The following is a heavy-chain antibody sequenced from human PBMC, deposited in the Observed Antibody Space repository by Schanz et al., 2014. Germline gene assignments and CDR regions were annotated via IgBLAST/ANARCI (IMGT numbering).Heavy chain of an antibody. V-gene: IGHV3-30*03. Sequence: QERLVESGGGVVQPGRSLRLSCAASGFIFSNYGMHWVRQAPGGGLEWVAGISNGGSDEYYVDSVKGRITISRDNAKNSLYLQMTSLRAEDTAVYYCARESTNDIVLVAGAVFDHWGQGILVTVSS. J-gene: IGHJ4*02. CDR3: ARESTNDIVLVAGAVFDH. CDR2: ISNGGSDE. D-gene: IGHD2-8*01. CDR1: GFIFSNYG.